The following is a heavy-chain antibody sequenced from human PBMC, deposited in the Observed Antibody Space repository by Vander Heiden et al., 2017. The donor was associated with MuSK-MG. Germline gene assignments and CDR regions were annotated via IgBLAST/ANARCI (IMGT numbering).Heavy chain of an antibody. D-gene: IGHD2-2*01. V-gene: IGHV3-33*01. Sequence: QVQLVESGGGVVQPGRSLRLSCAASGFTFSRYGMHWVRQAPGKGLEWVAVIWYDGSNKYYADSVKGRFTISRDNSKNTLYLQMNSLRAEDTAVYYCARGPMASNYYYYGMDVWGQGTTVTVSS. J-gene: IGHJ6*02. CDR2: IWYDGSNK. CDR1: GFTFSRYG. CDR3: ARGPMASNYYYYGMDV.